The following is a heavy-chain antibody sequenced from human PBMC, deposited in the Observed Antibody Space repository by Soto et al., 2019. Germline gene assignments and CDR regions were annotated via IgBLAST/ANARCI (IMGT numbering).Heavy chain of an antibody. CDR2: TYHSGST. CDR1: GGSISSGGYS. J-gene: IGHJ6*02. D-gene: IGHD4-17*01. V-gene: IGHV4-30-2*01. Sequence: QLQLQESGSGLVKPSQTLSLTCAVSGGSISSGGYSWSWIRQPPGKGLEWIGYTYHSGSTYYNPSPQSRVTIPVDRSKNQFSLKLSSVTAADTAVYSCARAHYGDYGYGMDVWGQGTTVTVSS. CDR3: ARAHYGDYGYGMDV.